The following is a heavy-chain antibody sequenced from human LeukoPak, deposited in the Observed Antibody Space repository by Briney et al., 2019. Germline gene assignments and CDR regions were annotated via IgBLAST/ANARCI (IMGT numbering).Heavy chain of an antibody. Sequence: PGGSLRLSCAASGFTFSSYSMNWVRQAPGKGLEWVSYISSSSSTIYYADSVKGRFTISRDNAKNSLYLQMNSLRAEDTAVYYCARIYNSRDSGLDVWGQGTAVTVSS. V-gene: IGHV3-48*04. CDR2: ISSSSSTI. CDR1: GFTFSSYS. CDR3: ARIYNSRDSGLDV. D-gene: IGHD2/OR15-2a*01. J-gene: IGHJ6*02.